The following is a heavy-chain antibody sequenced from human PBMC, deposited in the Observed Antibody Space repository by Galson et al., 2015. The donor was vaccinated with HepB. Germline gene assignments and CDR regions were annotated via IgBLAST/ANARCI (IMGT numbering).Heavy chain of an antibody. D-gene: IGHD6-19*01. J-gene: IGHJ4*02. CDR1: GDSVSSNSAA. V-gene: IGHV6-1*01. CDR2: TYYRSKWYN. Sequence: CAISGDSVSSNSAAWNWIRQSPSRGLEWLGRTYYRSKWYNDYAVSVKSRITINPDTSKNQLSLQLNSVTPEDTAVYFCARADGRYSSAWTYDYWGQGTLVTVSS. CDR3: ARADGRYSSAWTYDY.